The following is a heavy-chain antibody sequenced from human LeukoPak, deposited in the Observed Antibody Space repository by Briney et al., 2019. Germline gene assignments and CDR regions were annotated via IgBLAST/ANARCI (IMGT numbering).Heavy chain of an antibody. D-gene: IGHD5-12*01. CDR2: IYYSGST. CDR1: GGSISSSSYY. J-gene: IGHJ4*02. CDR3: ARGYSGYDSLDY. V-gene: IGHV4-39*07. Sequence: SETLSLTCTVSGGSISSSSYYWGWIRQPPGKGLEWIGSIYYSGSTNYNPSLKSRVTISVDKSKNQFSLKLSSVTAADTAVYYCARGYSGYDSLDYWGQGTLVTLSS.